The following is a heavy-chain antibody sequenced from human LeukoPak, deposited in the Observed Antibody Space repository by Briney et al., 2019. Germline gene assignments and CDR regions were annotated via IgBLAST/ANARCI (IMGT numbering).Heavy chain of an antibody. CDR3: AKGSYYDSSGSFYFDY. J-gene: IGHJ4*02. Sequence: GGSLRLFCAASGFTFSSYAMSWVRQAPGKGLEWVSGISGSGDNTYYADSVKGRFTISRDNSKNTLYVQVNSLGTEDAAAYYCAKGSYYDSSGSFYFDYWGQGTLVTVSS. CDR2: ISGSGDNT. D-gene: IGHD3-22*01. CDR1: GFTFSSYA. V-gene: IGHV3-23*01.